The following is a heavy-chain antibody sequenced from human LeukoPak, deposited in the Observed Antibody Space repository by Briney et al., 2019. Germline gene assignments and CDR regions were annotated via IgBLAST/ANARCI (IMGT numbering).Heavy chain of an antibody. CDR3: ARRLGDSSGADY. V-gene: IGHV1-8*02. D-gene: IGHD6-19*01. CDR1: GYTFTSYG. J-gene: IGHJ4*02. Sequence: ASVKVSCKASGYTFTSYGINWVRQATGQGLEWMGWMNPNSGNTGYAQKFQGRVTMTRNTSISTAYMELSSLRSEDTAVYYCARRLGDSSGADYWGQGTLVTVSS. CDR2: MNPNSGNT.